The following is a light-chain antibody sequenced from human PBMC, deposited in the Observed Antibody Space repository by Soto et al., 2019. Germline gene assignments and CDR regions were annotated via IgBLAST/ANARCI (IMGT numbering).Light chain of an antibody. CDR3: QHYNSYSEA. J-gene: IGKJ1*01. CDR2: KAS. Sequence: DIQSTPSPSTLSGSAGDRVTITCRASQTISSWLAWYQQKTGKAHKILIYKASTLKSGVTSRLSGSGSGTEFTLTISRLQNDDLATYDCQHYNSYSEAFGQGTTVDIK. V-gene: IGKV1-5*03. CDR1: QTISSW.